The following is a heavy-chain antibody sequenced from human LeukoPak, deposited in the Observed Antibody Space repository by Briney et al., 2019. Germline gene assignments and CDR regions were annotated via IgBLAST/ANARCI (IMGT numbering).Heavy chain of an antibody. Sequence: GGSLRLSCAASGFTFSSYWMHWVRQAPGKGLVWVSRIKSDGTTTDYADSVKGRFTISRDNAKNSLYLEMNSLRAEDTALYYCAKDIGSSSWYLGNWGQGTLVTVSS. J-gene: IGHJ4*02. CDR2: IKSDGTTT. V-gene: IGHV3-74*01. D-gene: IGHD6-13*01. CDR3: AKDIGSSSWYLGN. CDR1: GFTFSSYW.